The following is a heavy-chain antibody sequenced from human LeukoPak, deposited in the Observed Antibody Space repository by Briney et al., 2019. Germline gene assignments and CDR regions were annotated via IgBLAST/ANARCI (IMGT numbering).Heavy chain of an antibody. J-gene: IGHJ4*02. CDR1: GGSFSGYY. V-gene: IGHV4-34*01. Sequence: PSETLSLTCAVYGGSFSGYYWSWIRQPPGKGLEWIGEINHSGSTNYNPSLKSRVTISVDTSKNQFSLKLSSVTAADTAVYYCASSAPFGVVKYDYWGQGTLVTVSS. D-gene: IGHD3-3*01. CDR2: INHSGST. CDR3: ASSAPFGVVKYDY.